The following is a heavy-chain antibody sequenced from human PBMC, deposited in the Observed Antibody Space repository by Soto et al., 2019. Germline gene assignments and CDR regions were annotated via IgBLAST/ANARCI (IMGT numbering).Heavy chain of an antibody. CDR1: GGTFSSYA. Sequence: ASVKVSCKASGGTFSSYAISWVLQAPGQGLEWMGGIIPIFGTANYAQKFQGRVTITADESTSTAYMELSSLRSEDTAVYYCAGEDIASAGTWVGYYGMDCWVQANTGRGSS. CDR3: AGEDIASAGTWVGYYGMDC. J-gene: IGHJ6*02. V-gene: IGHV1-69*13. D-gene: IGHD6-13*01. CDR2: IIPIFGTA.